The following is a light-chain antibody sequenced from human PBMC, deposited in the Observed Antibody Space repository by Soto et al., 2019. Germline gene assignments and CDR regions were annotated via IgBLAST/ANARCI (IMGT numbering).Light chain of an antibody. J-gene: IGKJ1*01. V-gene: IGKV4-1*01. Sequence: DIVMTQSPASLAVSLGERATINCKSSQSVLYSANNENYLAWYQQKPGQAPRLLIYGASNRATGIPDRFSGSGSGTDFTLTISRLEPEDFAVYYCQQYGSSGTFGQGTKVDIK. CDR1: QSVLYSANNENY. CDR3: QQYGSSGT. CDR2: GAS.